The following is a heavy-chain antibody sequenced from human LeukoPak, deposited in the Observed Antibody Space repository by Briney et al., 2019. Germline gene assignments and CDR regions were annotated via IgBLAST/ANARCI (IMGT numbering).Heavy chain of an antibody. D-gene: IGHD5-12*01. Sequence: PSETLSLTCTVSGGSISSFYWTWIRQPPGKGLEWIGYIYYSGSTNYNPSLKSRVTISVDTSMNQFSLKLSSVTAADTAVYYCARTAMDVDIVATINDYWGQETLVTVSS. CDR1: GGSISSFY. CDR3: ARTAMDVDIVATINDY. CDR2: IYYSGST. J-gene: IGHJ4*02. V-gene: IGHV4-59*01.